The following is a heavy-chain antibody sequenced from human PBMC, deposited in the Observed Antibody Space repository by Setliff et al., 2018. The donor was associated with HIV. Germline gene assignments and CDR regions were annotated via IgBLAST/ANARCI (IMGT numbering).Heavy chain of an antibody. CDR3: ARATATKPFDI. V-gene: IGHV4-4*09. Sequence: SETLSLTCTVSGDSISTDYWTWIRQPPGKGLECMGYIYSSGSTNYNPSLQSRVTISVDTSKNQFSLKLSSVTAADTALYYCARATATKPFDIWGQGTVVTVSS. CDR1: GDSISTDY. D-gene: IGHD5-18*01. J-gene: IGHJ3*02. CDR2: IYSSGST.